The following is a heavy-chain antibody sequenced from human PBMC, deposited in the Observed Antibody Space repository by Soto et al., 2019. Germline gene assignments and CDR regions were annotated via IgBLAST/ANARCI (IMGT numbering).Heavy chain of an antibody. CDR3: AKDRGLVLSFYFDY. CDR2: ISWNSGSI. J-gene: IGHJ4*02. CDR1: GCTFDDYA. Sequence: DVQLVESGGGLVQPGRSLRLSCAASGCTFDDYAMHWVRQAPWKGLEWVSGISWNSGSIGYADSVKGRFTISRDNAKNSLYLQMNSLRAEDTALYYCAKDRGLVLSFYFDYWGQGTLVTVSS. V-gene: IGHV3-9*01. D-gene: IGHD6-19*01.